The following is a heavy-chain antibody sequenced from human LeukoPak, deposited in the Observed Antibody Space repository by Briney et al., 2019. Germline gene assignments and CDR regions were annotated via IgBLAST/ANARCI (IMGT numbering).Heavy chain of an antibody. V-gene: IGHV3-30-3*01. CDR3: ARRAARAQD. J-gene: IGHJ4*02. D-gene: IGHD6-6*01. CDR2: ISYDGSNK. CDR1: GFTFSSYA. Sequence: PGGSLRLFCAASGFTFSSYAMHWVRQAPGKGLEWVAVISYDGSNKYYADSVKGRFTISRDNSKNTLYLQMNSLRAEDTAVYYCARRAARAQDWGQGTLVTVSS.